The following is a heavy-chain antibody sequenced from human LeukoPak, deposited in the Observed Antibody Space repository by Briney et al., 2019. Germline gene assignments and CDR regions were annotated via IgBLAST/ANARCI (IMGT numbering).Heavy chain of an antibody. CDR1: GFTFSSYA. D-gene: IGHD3-16*01. CDR2: ILDSGYST. V-gene: IGHV3-23*01. J-gene: IGHJ6*03. CDR3: AKLGGHPLHNYYVGV. Sequence: GSLRLPFSASGFTFSSYAMSLVRQAPGKGLEWVSGILDSGYSTYYANSVKGRFTISRDNSNNTLYLQMNSLRAEDTAVYYCAKLGGHPLHNYYVGVWGKGTTVAVSS.